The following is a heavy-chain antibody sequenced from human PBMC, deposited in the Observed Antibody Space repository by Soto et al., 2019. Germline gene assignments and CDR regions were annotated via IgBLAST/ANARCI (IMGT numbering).Heavy chain of an antibody. Sequence: WGSLRLSGAASGFTFSTYAMSWVHQAPGKGLEWVSAISGSGDSTYYAESVKGRFTISRDNFINTLYLQMTSLRTEDTAVYYCAHPRGYGVFDAYDIWGQGAMVTVS. CDR1: GFTFSTYA. V-gene: IGHV3-23*01. CDR3: AHPRGYGVFDAYDI. D-gene: IGHD4-17*01. CDR2: ISGSGDST. J-gene: IGHJ3*02.